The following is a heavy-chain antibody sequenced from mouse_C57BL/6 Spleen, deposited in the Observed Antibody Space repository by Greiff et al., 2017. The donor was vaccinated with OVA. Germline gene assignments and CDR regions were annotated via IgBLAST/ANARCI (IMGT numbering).Heavy chain of an antibody. CDR2: IYPGDGDT. V-gene: IGHV1-82*01. CDR1: GYAFSSSW. D-gene: IGHD1-1*01. J-gene: IGHJ1*03. CDR3: ARPYYGSSHWYFDV. Sequence: VQLQQSGPELVKPGASVKISCKASGYAFSSSWMNWVKQRPGKGLEWIGRIYPGDGDTNYNGKVKGKATLTADKASSTAYMQLSSLTSEDSAVYYCARPYYGSSHWYFDVWGTGTTVTVSS.